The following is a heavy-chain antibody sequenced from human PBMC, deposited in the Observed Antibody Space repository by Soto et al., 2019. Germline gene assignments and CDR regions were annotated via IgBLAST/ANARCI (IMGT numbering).Heavy chain of an antibody. CDR2: IYYSGST. Sequence: QVQLQESGPGLVKPSETLSLTCTVSGGSVSSGTYYWSWIRQPPGKGLEWIGYIYYSGSTNYNPSLTSRVTLSVDTSKNQFSLKLSSVTAADTAVYYCARDLSMDVWGQGTTVTVSS. CDR1: GGSVSSGTYY. V-gene: IGHV4-61*01. J-gene: IGHJ6*02. CDR3: ARDLSMDV.